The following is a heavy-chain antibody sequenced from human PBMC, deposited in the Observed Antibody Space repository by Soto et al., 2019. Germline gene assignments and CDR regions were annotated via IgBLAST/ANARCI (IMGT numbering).Heavy chain of an antibody. D-gene: IGHD3-3*01. J-gene: IGHJ5*02. Sequence: PGGSLRLSCAASGFTFNTYSMNWVRQAPGKGLEWVSSISGSGRDIYDADSVKGRFGVSRDNAKNTVYLQMNRLRAEDTAVYYCTRDMHYDFWNNYRGLLNWFDPWGQGTLVTVSS. CDR3: TRDMHYDFWNNYRGLLNWFDP. V-gene: IGHV3-21*06. CDR2: ISGSGRDI. CDR1: GFTFNTYS.